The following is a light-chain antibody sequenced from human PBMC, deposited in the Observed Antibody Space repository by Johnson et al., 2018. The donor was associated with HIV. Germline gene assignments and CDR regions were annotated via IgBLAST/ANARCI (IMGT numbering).Light chain of an antibody. CDR2: ENN. CDR3: AAWDDSLNGNYV. CDR1: SSNIGNNY. Sequence: QSVLTQPPSVSAAPGQKVTISCSGNSSNIGNNYVSWYQQLPGTAPKLLIYENNKRPSGVPDRFSGSKSGTSASLAIRGLQSEDEADYYCAAWDDSLNGNYVFGTGTKVTVL. J-gene: IGLJ1*01. V-gene: IGLV1-51*02.